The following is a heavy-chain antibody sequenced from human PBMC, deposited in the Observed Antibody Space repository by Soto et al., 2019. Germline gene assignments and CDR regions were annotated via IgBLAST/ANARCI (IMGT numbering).Heavy chain of an antibody. Sequence: PGGSLRLSCAASGFTFSSYWMSWVRQAPGKGLEWVANIKQDGSEKYYVDSVKGRFTISRDDAKNSLYLQMNSLRAEDTAVYYCARVGIADLLYYDFWSGPFDYWGQGTLVTVSS. J-gene: IGHJ4*02. V-gene: IGHV3-7*01. CDR2: IKQDGSEK. CDR1: GFTFSSYW. D-gene: IGHD3-3*01. CDR3: ARVGIADLLYYDFWSGPFDY.